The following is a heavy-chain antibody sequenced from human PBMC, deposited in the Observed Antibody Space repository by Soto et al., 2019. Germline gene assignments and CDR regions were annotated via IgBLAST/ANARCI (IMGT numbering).Heavy chain of an antibody. Sequence: SVKVSCKASGGTLSSYAISWVRQAPGQGLEWMGGIILIFGTANYAQKFQGRVKITADKSTSTAYMELSSLRSEDTAVYYCARDVYPSRYCSGGSCYPLDYYYYGMDVWGQGTTVTVSS. D-gene: IGHD2-15*01. V-gene: IGHV1-69*06. J-gene: IGHJ6*02. CDR2: IILIFGTA. CDR1: GGTLSSYA. CDR3: ARDVYPSRYCSGGSCYPLDYYYYGMDV.